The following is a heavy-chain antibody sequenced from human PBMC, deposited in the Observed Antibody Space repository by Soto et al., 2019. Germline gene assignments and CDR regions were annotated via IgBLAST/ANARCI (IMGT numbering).Heavy chain of an antibody. CDR3: ARVYDSSGYDY. CDR1: GFSLSNPRMG. D-gene: IGHD3-22*01. CDR2: IFSNDDK. V-gene: IGHV2-26*01. Sequence: QVTLKESGPVLVKPTETLTLTCTVSGFSLSNPRMGVSWISQPPGKALEWLAHIFSNDDKSYSTSLKSRVTISKDTTTSQVVLTMTNMDPVDTATYYCARVYDSSGYDYWGQGTPVTVSS. J-gene: IGHJ4*02.